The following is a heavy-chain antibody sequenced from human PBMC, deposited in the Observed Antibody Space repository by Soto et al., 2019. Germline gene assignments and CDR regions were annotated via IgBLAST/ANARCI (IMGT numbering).Heavy chain of an antibody. J-gene: IGHJ4*02. CDR1: GGYISSLY. V-gene: IGHV4-59*11. CDR2: IYYSAFT. D-gene: IGHD3-22*01. CDR3: ARDQNSSGYLDY. Sequence: SETLSLTCTVSGGYISSLYWSWIRQPPGKGLEWIGYIYYSAFTDYTPSPKSRVTISADTSKNQFSLRLTSVTAADTAVYYCARDQNSSGYLDYWGQGILVTVSS.